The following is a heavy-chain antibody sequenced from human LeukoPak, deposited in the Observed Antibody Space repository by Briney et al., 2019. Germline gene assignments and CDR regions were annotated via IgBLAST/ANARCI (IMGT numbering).Heavy chain of an antibody. D-gene: IGHD2/OR15-2a*01. V-gene: IGHV3-23*01. Sequence: PGGSLRLSCAASGFSFSNYVMSWVRQAPGKGLECVSGISGSGGTTYNADSVKGRFTISRDNSKNTLCLQMDNLRAEDTALYFCARSPEDFPPYFDRWFDSWGQGILVTVSS. CDR3: ARSPEDFPPYFDRWFDS. J-gene: IGHJ5*01. CDR2: ISGSGGTT. CDR1: GFSFSNYV.